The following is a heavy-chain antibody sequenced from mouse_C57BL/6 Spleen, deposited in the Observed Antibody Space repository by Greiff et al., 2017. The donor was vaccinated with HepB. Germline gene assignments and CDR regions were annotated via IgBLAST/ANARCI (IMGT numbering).Heavy chain of an antibody. CDR2: INPNNGGT. J-gene: IGHJ4*01. Sequence: EVQLVESGPELVKPGASVKIPCKASGYTFTDYNMDWVKQSHGKSLEWIGDINPNNGGTIYNQKFKGKATLTVDKSSSTAYMELRSLTSEDTAVYYCARKEIYYYAMDYWGQGTSVTVSS. CDR1: GYTFTDYN. V-gene: IGHV1-18*01. CDR3: ARKEIYYYAMDY.